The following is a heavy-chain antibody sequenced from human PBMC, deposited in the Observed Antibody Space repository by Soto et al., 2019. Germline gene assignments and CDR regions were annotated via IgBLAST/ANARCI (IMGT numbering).Heavy chain of an antibody. J-gene: IGHJ2*01. CDR1: GGSISSYY. Sequence: QVQLQESGPGLVKPSETLSLTCTVSGGSISSYYWSWIRQPPGKGLEWIGYIYYSGSTNYNPSRKGQVTKSVDTAKNQFSLKLSSETAANTAVYYCAGEGDIVVVTDDWYFYLWGRGSLVTVSS. CDR3: AGEGDIVVVTDDWYFYL. V-gene: IGHV4-59*01. D-gene: IGHD2-21*02. CDR2: IYYSGST.